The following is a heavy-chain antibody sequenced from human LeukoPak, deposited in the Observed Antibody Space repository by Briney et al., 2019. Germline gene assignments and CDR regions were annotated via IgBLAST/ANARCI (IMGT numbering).Heavy chain of an antibody. J-gene: IGHJ4*02. Sequence: GGSLRLSCAASGFTFSNYGMHWVRQAPCKGLEWVAVISYDESNKYYADSVKGRFTISRDNSKNTLYLQMNSLRAEDTAVYYCAGALAYYGSGSSDYWGQGTLVTVSS. D-gene: IGHD3-10*01. CDR1: GFTFSNYG. CDR2: ISYDESNK. CDR3: AGALAYYGSGSSDY. V-gene: IGHV3-30*03.